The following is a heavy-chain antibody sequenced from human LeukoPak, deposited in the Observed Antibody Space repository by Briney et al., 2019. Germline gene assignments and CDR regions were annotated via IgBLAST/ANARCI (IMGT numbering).Heavy chain of an antibody. D-gene: IGHD1-26*01. Sequence: GGTLRLSCAASGLTFSTYAMTWVRQAPGKGLEWLADITTDYTTNYADSVKGRFTISRDNPMYTVYLQMGSLRVEDTAVYYCANRLGSLYYYGLDVWGQGTTVTVSS. CDR2: ITTDYTT. CDR1: GLTFSTYA. CDR3: ANRLGSLYYYGLDV. V-gene: IGHV3-23*01. J-gene: IGHJ6*02.